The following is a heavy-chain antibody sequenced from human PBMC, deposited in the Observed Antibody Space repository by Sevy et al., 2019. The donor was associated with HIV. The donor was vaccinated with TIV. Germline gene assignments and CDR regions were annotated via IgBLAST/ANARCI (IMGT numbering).Heavy chain of an antibody. J-gene: IGHJ6*02. D-gene: IGHD2-8*02. V-gene: IGHV3-7*01. CDR1: EFTFSSYW. Sequence: GESLKISCAASEFTFSSYWMSWVRQAPGKGLEWVANIKQDGSEKYYVDSVKGRFTISRDNVKNSLYLQMNSLGAEDTAVYYCARSGGGYDYGMDVWGQGTTVTVSS. CDR2: IKQDGSEK. CDR3: ARSGGGYDYGMDV.